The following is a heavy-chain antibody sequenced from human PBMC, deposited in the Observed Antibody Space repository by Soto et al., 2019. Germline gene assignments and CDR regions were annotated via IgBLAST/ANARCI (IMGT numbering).Heavy chain of an antibody. CDR2: INHSGST. Sequence: SETLSLTCAVYGGSFSGYYWSWIRQPPGKGLEWIGEINHSGSTNYNPSLKSRVTISVDTSKNQFSLKLSSVTAADTAVYYCARGRDSVTSCYDYWGQGTLVTVSS. J-gene: IGHJ4*02. D-gene: IGHD2-2*01. CDR1: GGSFSGYY. CDR3: ARGRDSVTSCYDY. V-gene: IGHV4-34*01.